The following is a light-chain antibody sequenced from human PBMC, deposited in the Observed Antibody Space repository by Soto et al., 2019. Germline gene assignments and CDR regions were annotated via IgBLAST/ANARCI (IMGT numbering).Light chain of an antibody. CDR1: QSISTF. CDR2: GAS. Sequence: DIQMTQSPSSLSASVGDRITITCRASQSISTFLNWYQQKPGKAPKLLIYGASNLASRVPSTISGSGSGTKFTITISSRQSEDCAVYYCQQYNNWRGTFGQVTKVDIK. V-gene: IGKV1-39*01. J-gene: IGKJ1*01. CDR3: QQYNNWRGT.